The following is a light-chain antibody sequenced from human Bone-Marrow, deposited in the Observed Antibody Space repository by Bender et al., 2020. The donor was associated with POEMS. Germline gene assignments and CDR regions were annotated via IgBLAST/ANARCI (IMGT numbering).Light chain of an antibody. J-gene: IGLJ3*02. Sequence: QSALTQPPSASGSLGQSVTISCIGTTSDVGGYTSVSWYQHHPGKAPKLIIYEVSTRPSGVPDRFSGSKSGNMASLTVSGLQAEDEADYYCYSYAGRNNLVFGGGTKLTVL. CDR3: YSYAGRNNLV. V-gene: IGLV2-8*01. CDR2: EVS. CDR1: TSDVGGYTS.